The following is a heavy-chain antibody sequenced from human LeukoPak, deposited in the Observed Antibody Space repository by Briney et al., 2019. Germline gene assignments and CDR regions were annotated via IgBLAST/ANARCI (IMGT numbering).Heavy chain of an antibody. V-gene: IGHV4-31*03. Sequence: SQTLSPTCTVSGGSISSGGYYWSWIPQPPGKGLEWIGYIYYSGSTYYNPSLKRRVTISVDTSKNQFSLKLSSVTAADTAVYYCARANDYVWYFDYWGQGTLVTVSS. J-gene: IGHJ4*02. CDR1: GGSISSGGYY. CDR2: IYYSGST. CDR3: ARANDYVWYFDY. D-gene: IGHD3-16*01.